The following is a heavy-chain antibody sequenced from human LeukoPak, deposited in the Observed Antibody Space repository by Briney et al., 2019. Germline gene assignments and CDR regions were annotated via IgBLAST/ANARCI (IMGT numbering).Heavy chain of an antibody. CDR2: ISGSGGST. D-gene: IGHD5-12*01. V-gene: IGHV3-23*01. CDR1: GFTFSSYA. Sequence: GGSLRLSCAASGFTFSSYAMSWVRQAPGKGLGWVSAISGSGGSTYYADSVKGRFTISRDNSKNTLYLQVNSLRAEDTAVYYCAKSLATPQDAFDIWGQGTMVTVSS. CDR3: AKSLATPQDAFDI. J-gene: IGHJ3*02.